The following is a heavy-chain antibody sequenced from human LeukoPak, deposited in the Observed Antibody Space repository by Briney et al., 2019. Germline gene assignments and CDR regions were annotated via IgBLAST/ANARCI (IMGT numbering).Heavy chain of an antibody. CDR3: ATYRQVLLPFES. CDR2: ISASGGST. D-gene: IGHD2-8*02. V-gene: IGHV3-23*01. J-gene: IGHJ4*02. Sequence: GGSLRLSCAASGFAFKNAWMSWVRQAPGKGLEWVSAISASGGSTYYADSVRGRFTISRDNSKSTLSLQMNSLRAEDTAIYYCATYRQVLLPFESWGQGTLVTVSS. CDR1: GFAFKNAW.